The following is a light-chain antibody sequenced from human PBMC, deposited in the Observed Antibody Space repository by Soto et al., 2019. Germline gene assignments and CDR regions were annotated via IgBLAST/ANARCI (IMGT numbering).Light chain of an antibody. V-gene: IGLV8-61*01. J-gene: IGLJ3*02. Sequence: QTVVTQEPSFSVSPGGTVTLTCGLSSGSVSTSHYPSWCQQTPGQAPRTLIYSTNIRSFGVPDRFSGSILGNKAALTITGAQADDECDYYCVLYMGSGIWVFGGGTQLTVL. CDR1: SGSVSTSHY. CDR2: STN. CDR3: VLYMGSGIWV.